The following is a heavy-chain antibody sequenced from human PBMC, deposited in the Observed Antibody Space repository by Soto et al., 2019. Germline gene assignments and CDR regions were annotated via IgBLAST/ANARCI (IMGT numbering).Heavy chain of an antibody. CDR3: AGKRGVSAFDY. CDR2: IIPILGIA. V-gene: IGHV1-69*02. J-gene: IGHJ4*02. D-gene: IGHD3-10*01. CDR1: GGTFSSYT. Sequence: SVKVSCKASGGTFSSYTISWVRQAPGQGLEWMGRIIPILGIANYAQKFQGRVTITADKSTSTAYMELSSLRSEDTAVFYCAGKRGVSAFDYWGQGTLVTVSS.